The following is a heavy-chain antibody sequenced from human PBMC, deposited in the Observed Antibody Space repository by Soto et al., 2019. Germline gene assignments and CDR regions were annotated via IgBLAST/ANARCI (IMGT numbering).Heavy chain of an antibody. J-gene: IGHJ4*02. CDR3: ARDFYYYGSGTMGGYFDY. Sequence: EVQLVESGGGLVQPGGSLRLSCAASGITVSSNYMSWVRQAPGKGLEWVSVIYSGGSTYYADSVKGRFTISRDNSKNTLYLQMNSLRAEDTAVYYCARDFYYYGSGTMGGYFDYWGQGTLVTVTS. CDR1: GITVSSNY. V-gene: IGHV3-66*01. D-gene: IGHD3-10*01. CDR2: IYSGGST.